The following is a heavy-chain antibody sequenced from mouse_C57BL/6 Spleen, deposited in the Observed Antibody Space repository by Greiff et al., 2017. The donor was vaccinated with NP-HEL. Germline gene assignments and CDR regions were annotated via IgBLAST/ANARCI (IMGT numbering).Heavy chain of an antibody. CDR3: ARDRVITTVVAPFDY. CDR2: ISDGGSYT. Sequence: DVHLVESGGGLVKPGGSLKLSCAASGFTFSSYAMSWVRQTPEKRLEWVATISDGGSYTYYPDNVKGRFTISRDNAKNNLYLQMSHLKSEDTAMYYCARDRVITTVVAPFDYWGQGTTLTVSS. D-gene: IGHD1-1*01. CDR1: GFTFSSYA. J-gene: IGHJ2*01. V-gene: IGHV5-4*01.